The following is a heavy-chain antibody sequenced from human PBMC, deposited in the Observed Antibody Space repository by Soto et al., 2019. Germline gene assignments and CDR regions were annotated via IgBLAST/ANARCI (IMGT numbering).Heavy chain of an antibody. CDR2: VNTDGSAT. V-gene: IGHV3-74*01. J-gene: IGHJ5*01. CDR3: VSDPGAFSSSWSHHFDS. D-gene: IGHD3-10*01. Sequence: EVQLVESGGRLVQPGGSLRLSCEASGFTFGRYVMHWVRQVPGKGLAWVSRVNTDGSATIYAQSVKGRFIISRDNVRNTVYLDINSLRAEDSAVYSCVSDPGAFSSSWSHHFDSWGQGTLVTVSS. CDR1: GFTFGRYV.